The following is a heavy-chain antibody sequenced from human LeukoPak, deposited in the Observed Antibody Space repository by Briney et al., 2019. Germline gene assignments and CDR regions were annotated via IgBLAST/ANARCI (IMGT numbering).Heavy chain of an antibody. D-gene: IGHD1-26*01. CDR3: AKDRGVLGANYDAFHI. J-gene: IGHJ3*02. CDR1: GFSSSNSG. Sequence: PGGSLRLSCAASGFSSSNSGMHWVRQAPGKGLEWVAFIGQDGTTKYYVDSVKGRFTIPGDNPKKMAYLQMNSLRAEDTAVYYCAKDRGVLGANYDAFHIWGQGTMVTVSS. CDR2: IGQDGTTK. V-gene: IGHV3-30*02.